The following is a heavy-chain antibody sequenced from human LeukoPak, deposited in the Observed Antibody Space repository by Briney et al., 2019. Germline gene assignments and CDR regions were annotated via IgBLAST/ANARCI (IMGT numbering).Heavy chain of an antibody. Sequence: ASVKVSCKASGYTFTGYYMHWVRQAPGQGLEWMGWINPNSGGTNYAQKFQGRVTMTRDTSISTAYMELSRLRSDDTAVYYCAKVVPAAISGRVWFDPWGQGTLVTVSS. J-gene: IGHJ5*02. CDR3: AKVVPAAISGRVWFDP. CDR1: GYTFTGYY. V-gene: IGHV1-2*02. D-gene: IGHD2-2*01. CDR2: INPNSGGT.